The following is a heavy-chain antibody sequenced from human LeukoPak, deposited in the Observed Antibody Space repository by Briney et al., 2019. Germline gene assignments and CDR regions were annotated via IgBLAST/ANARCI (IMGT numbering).Heavy chain of an antibody. V-gene: IGHV4-34*01. CDR3: ARQLLRGAAAGYFDY. D-gene: IGHD6-13*01. Sequence: SETLSLTCAVYGGSFSGYYWSWIRQPPGKGLEWIGEINHSGSTNYNPSLKSRVTISVDTSKNQFSLKLSSVTAADTAVYYCARQLLRGAAAGYFDYWGQGTLVTVSS. CDR2: INHSGST. J-gene: IGHJ4*02. CDR1: GGSFSGYY.